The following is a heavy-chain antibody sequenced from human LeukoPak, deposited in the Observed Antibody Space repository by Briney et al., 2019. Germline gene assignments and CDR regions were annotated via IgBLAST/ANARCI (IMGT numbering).Heavy chain of an antibody. D-gene: IGHD3-22*01. CDR2: IYSGGST. J-gene: IGHJ4*02. Sequence: GGSLRLSCAASGFTVSSNYMSWVRQAPGKGLEWVSVIYSGGSTYYADSVKGRFTISRDNSKNTLYLQMNSLRAEDTAVYYCARDPYASSGSFFDYWGQGTLVTVSS. CDR1: GFTVSSNY. V-gene: IGHV3-53*01. CDR3: ARDPYASSGSFFDY.